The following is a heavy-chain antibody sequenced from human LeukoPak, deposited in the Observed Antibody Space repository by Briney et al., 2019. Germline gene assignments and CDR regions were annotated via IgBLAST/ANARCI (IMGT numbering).Heavy chain of an antibody. CDR2: ISGSGGST. J-gene: IGHJ4*01. D-gene: IGHD3-10*01. Sequence: PGGSLRLSCAASGFTFSSYGMSWVRQAPGKGLEWVSAISGSGGSTYYADSVKGRFTISRDNSKNSLYLQMNSLRVEDTAMYYCTRLSAMLRGPEPIYYFDSWGQGTLVTVSS. CDR3: TRLSAMLRGPEPIYYFDS. V-gene: IGHV3-23*01. CDR1: GFTFSSYG.